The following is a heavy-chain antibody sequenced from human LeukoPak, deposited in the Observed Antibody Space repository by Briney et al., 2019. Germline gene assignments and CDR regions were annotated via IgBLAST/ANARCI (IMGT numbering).Heavy chain of an antibody. CDR2: IYSGGNT. J-gene: IGHJ3*02. CDR3: ARDLSDDAFDI. CDR1: GFTVSSNY. V-gene: IGHV3-53*01. D-gene: IGHD2/OR15-2a*01. Sequence: GGSLRVSCAASGFTVSSNYMSWVRQAPGKGLEWISVIYSGGNTYYADSVKGRFTISRDNSKNTLYLQMNSLRAEDTAVYYCARDLSDDAFDIWGQGTMVTVSS.